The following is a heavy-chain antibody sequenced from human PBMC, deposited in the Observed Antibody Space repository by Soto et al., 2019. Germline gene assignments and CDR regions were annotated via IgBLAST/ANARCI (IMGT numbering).Heavy chain of an antibody. V-gene: IGHV3-23*01. J-gene: IGHJ4*02. Sequence: EVQLLESGGGLVQPGGSLRLSCAASGFTFGNYDMSWVRQAPGKGLEWVSGVSSSGRSTNYADSVKGRFTISRDNPKNILYLQISSLCAADTAVYYCARGDCGSGTNCEYGAPAFAYWGWGNLVTVTS. CDR3: ARGDCGSGTNCEYGAPAFAY. CDR2: VSSSGRST. CDR1: GFTFGNYD. D-gene: IGHD2-2*01.